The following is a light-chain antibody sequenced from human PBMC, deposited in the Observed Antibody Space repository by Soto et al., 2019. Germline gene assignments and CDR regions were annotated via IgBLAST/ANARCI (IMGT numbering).Light chain of an antibody. CDR3: AAWDDSLNVVV. Sequence: QSVLTQPPSASGTPGQRVTISCSGSSSNIVSNTVNWYQQLPGTAPKLLIYSNNQRPSGVPDRSSGSKSGTSASLAISGLQSEDEADYYCAAWDDSLNVVVFGGGTKVTVL. CDR1: SSNIVSNT. CDR2: SNN. V-gene: IGLV1-44*01. J-gene: IGLJ2*01.